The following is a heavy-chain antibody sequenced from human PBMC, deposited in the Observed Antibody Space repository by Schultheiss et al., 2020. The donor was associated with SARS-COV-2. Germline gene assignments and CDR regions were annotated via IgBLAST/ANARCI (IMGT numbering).Heavy chain of an antibody. CDR3: ATVTGGNSNDY. V-gene: IGHV3-15*01. J-gene: IGHJ4*02. CDR1: GFTFANYG. D-gene: IGHD4-23*01. Sequence: GGSLRLSCAASGFTFANYGMMWVRQAPGKGLEWVGRIKSETDGGTTDYAAPVKGRFSTSRDDSKSTLYLQMNSLKTEDTAVYYCATVTGGNSNDYWGQGTLVTVSS. CDR2: IKSETDGGTT.